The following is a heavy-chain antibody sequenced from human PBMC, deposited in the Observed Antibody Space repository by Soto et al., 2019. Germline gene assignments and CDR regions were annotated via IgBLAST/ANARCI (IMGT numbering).Heavy chain of an antibody. CDR3: ARRYSSGSYWFDP. CDR1: GNSISNYY. J-gene: IGHJ5*02. Sequence: SETLSLTCTVSGNSISNYYWSWIRQPPGKGLEWIGYINYSGTSNYNPSLKSGVTISVDTSKNQFYLRLSSVTAADTAVYYCARRYSSGSYWFDPWGQGTLVTVSS. CDR2: INYSGTS. D-gene: IGHD6-19*01. V-gene: IGHV4-59*01.